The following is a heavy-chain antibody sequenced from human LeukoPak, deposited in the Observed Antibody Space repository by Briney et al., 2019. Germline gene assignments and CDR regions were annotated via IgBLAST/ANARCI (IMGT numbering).Heavy chain of an antibody. CDR3: ARGRYCSSTSCYTLPQDDY. CDR1: GYTFTSYA. D-gene: IGHD2-2*02. J-gene: IGHJ4*02. V-gene: IGHV7-4-1*02. Sequence: GASVKVSCKASGYTFTSYAMNWVRQAPGQGLEWMGWINTNTGNPTYAQGFTGRFVFSLDTSVSTAYLQISSLKAEDTAVYYCARGRYCSSTSCYTLPQDDYWGQGTLVTVSS. CDR2: INTNTGNP.